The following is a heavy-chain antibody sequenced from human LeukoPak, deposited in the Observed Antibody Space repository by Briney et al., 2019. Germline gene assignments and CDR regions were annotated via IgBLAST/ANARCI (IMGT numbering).Heavy chain of an antibody. Sequence: GESLKISCKGSGYSLTSYWIGWVRQMPGKGLEWMGIIYPGDSDTRYSPSFQGQVTISADKSISTAYLQWGSLKASDTAMYYCARHVSGDFMGSAMDTKAHNWFDPWGQGTLVTVSS. D-gene: IGHD5-18*01. J-gene: IGHJ5*02. CDR1: GYSLTSYW. CDR3: ARHVSGDFMGSAMDTKAHNWFDP. V-gene: IGHV5-51*01. CDR2: IYPGDSDT.